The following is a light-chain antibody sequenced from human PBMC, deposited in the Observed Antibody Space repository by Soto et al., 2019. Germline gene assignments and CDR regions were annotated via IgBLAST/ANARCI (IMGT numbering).Light chain of an antibody. V-gene: IGKV3-11*01. CDR1: QSISAH. CDR3: QQRSNSIT. Sequence: EIVLTQSPATLSLSPGARATLSGRASQSISAHLAWYQQKPGQGPRLLIYDESNRATGIPARFGGSGSGTDFTLTISSLEPEDFAIYYCQQRSNSITVGPGTRLEIK. J-gene: IGKJ5*01. CDR2: DES.